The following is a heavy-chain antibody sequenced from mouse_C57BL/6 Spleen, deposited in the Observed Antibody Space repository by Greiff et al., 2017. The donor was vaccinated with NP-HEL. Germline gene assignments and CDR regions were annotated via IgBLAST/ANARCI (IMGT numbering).Heavy chain of an antibody. D-gene: IGHD1-1*01. CDR3: SITTVVASPYWYFDV. CDR1: GYTFTSYW. V-gene: IGHV1-72*01. CDR2: IDPNSGGT. J-gene: IGHJ1*03. Sequence: VQLQQPGAELVKPGASVKLSCKASGYTFTSYWMHWVKQRPGRGLEWIGRIDPNSGGTKYNEKFKSKAKLTVDKPSSTAYMQLSSLTSEDSAVYYCSITTVVASPYWYFDVWGTGTTVTVSS.